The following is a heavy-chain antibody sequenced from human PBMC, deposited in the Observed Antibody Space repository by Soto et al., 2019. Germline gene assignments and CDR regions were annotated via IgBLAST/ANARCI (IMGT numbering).Heavy chain of an antibody. V-gene: IGHV1-18*01. Sequence: ASVKVSCKASGETFTSCGISWGRRAPGQGLQWMVWSSAYNGNRNYEQKLQGRGTMTAYTITSKAYMELRSLRSDDPAVYYCARVGAAEMATITYYYYYGMDVWGQGTTVTVSS. CDR3: ARVGAAEMATITYYYYYGMDV. D-gene: IGHD5-12*01. CDR1: GETFTSCG. CDR2: SSAYNGNR. J-gene: IGHJ6*02.